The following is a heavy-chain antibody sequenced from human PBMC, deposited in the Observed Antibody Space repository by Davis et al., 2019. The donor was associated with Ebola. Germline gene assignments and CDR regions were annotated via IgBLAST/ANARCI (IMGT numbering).Heavy chain of an antibody. CDR2: IRSKAYGGTT. V-gene: IGHV3-49*03. CDR1: GFTFGDYA. CDR3: TGTGSGWYVGEFDY. D-gene: IGHD6-19*01. J-gene: IGHJ4*02. Sequence: GESLKISCTASGFTFGDYAMSWFRQAPGKGLEWVGFIRSKAYGGTTEYAASVKGRFTISRDDSKSIAYLQMNSLKTEDTAVYYCTGTGSGWYVGEFDYWGQGTLVTVSS.